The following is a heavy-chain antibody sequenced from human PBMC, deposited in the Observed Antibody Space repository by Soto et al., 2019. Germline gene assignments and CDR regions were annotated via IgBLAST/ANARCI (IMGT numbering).Heavy chain of an antibody. CDR2: ISYDGSNK. V-gene: IGHV3-30-3*01. D-gene: IGHD1-26*01. CDR1: EVTCGIYA. J-gene: IGHJ6*02. CDR3: ARDSQWELLVLYYGMDV. Sequence: SMRLSCTAAEVTCGIYAMHWVRQTPGKGLEWVAVISYDGSNKYYADSVKGRFTISRDNSKNTLYLQMNSLRAEDTAVYYCARDSQWELLVLYYGMDVCGQGTTVTVSS.